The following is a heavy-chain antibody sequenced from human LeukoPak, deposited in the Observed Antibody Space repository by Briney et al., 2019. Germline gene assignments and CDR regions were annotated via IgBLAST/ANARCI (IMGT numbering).Heavy chain of an antibody. CDR2: ISSKAYGGTA. CDR3: SRGRSGTVTSA. J-gene: IGHJ4*02. D-gene: IGHD4-17*01. Sequence: GGSLRLSCTASGFTFGDYAMHWFRQAPGKGLEWVGFISSKAYGGTAEYAASVKGGFTISRDDSKSIAYLQMNSLKTEDTAVYYCSRGRSGTVTSAWGQGTLVTVSS. V-gene: IGHV3-49*03. CDR1: GFTFGDYA.